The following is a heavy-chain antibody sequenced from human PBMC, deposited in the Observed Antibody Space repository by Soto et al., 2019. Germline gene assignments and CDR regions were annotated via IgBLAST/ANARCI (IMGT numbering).Heavy chain of an antibody. CDR3: TSDTFGLRDT. J-gene: IGHJ5*02. D-gene: IGHD3-16*01. CDR1: GFPFSHYW. V-gene: IGHV3-74*01. Sequence: MQMVESGGGSVQPRGSLRLSCAASGFPFSHYWMHWVRQTPGKGLVWVSRINPAATITNYADSVEGRFTISRDNADSALFLQMNSLSADDTAIYYCTSDTFGLRDTWGQGTLVTVSS. CDR2: INPAATIT.